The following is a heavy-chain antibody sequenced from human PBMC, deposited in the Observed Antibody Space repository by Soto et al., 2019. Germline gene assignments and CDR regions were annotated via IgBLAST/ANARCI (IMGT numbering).Heavy chain of an antibody. Sequence: QVQLVESGGGVVQPGRSLRLSCAASGFTFSSYGMHWVRQAPGKGLEWVAVISYDGSNKYYADSVKGRFTISKDNSKNTQYLQMNSLRAEDTAVYYCAKDNLMVVPAAIDYWGQGTLVTVSS. CDR1: GFTFSSYG. CDR3: AKDNLMVVPAAIDY. D-gene: IGHD2-2*01. CDR2: ISYDGSNK. J-gene: IGHJ4*02. V-gene: IGHV3-30*18.